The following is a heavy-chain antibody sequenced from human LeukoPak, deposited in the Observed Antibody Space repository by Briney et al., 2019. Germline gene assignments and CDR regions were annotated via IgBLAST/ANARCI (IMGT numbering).Heavy chain of an antibody. J-gene: IGHJ4*02. CDR1: GFTFISYS. CDR3: ARTAYSSSWYSAFDY. D-gene: IGHD6-13*01. Sequence: GGSLRLSCAASGFTFISYSMHWVRQAPGKGLEWVAVTSYDESIKYYSDSVKGRFTISRDNSKNTLYLQMNSLRAGDTAVYYCARTAYSSSWYSAFDYWGQGTLVTVSS. V-gene: IGHV3-30-3*01. CDR2: TSYDESIK.